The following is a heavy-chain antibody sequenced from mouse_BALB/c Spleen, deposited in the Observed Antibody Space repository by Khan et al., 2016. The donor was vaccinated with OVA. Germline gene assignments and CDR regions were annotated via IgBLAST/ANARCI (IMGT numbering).Heavy chain of an antibody. D-gene: IGHD2-10*01. CDR3: ARQPYYHYYALDY. CDR1: GFSLTSYG. CDR2: IWSDGST. J-gene: IGHJ4*01. Sequence: VQLKESGPGLVAPSQSLSITCTISGFSLTSYGIHWVRQPPGKGLEWLVVIWSDGSTTYNSNLKSRLSITKDNSKSQVFLKMNSLQTDDTAMYYWARQPYYHYYALDYWGQGTSVTVSS. V-gene: IGHV2-6-1*01.